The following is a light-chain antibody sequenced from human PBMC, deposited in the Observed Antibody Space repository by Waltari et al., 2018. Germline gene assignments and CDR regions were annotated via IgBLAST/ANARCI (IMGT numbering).Light chain of an antibody. CDR2: EAN. J-gene: IGLJ1*01. V-gene: IGLV2-23*01. CDR1: STDVGSYNL. Sequence: QSALTQPASVSGSPGQSITISCTGTSTDVGSYNLFSWYQQPPGKAPKLIIYEANKRPSGISNRLSGSKSGNTASLTISGLEAEDEAEYYCCSYAGSIFVFGTGTKVTVL. CDR3: CSYAGSIFV.